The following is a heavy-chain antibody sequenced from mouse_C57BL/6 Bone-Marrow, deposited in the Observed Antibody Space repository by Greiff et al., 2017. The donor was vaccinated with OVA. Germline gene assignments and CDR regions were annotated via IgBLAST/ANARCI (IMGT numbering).Heavy chain of an antibody. J-gene: IGHJ1*03. CDR3: ARLYYSNWGYFDV. D-gene: IGHD2-5*01. Sequence: DVMLVESGGGLVQPGGSLSLSCAASGFTFTDYYMSWVRQPPGKALEWLGFIRNKANGYTTEYSASVKGRFTISRDNSQSILYLQMNALRAEDSATYYCARLYYSNWGYFDVWGTGTTVTVSS. CDR1: GFTFTDYY. CDR2: IRNKANGYTT. V-gene: IGHV7-3*01.